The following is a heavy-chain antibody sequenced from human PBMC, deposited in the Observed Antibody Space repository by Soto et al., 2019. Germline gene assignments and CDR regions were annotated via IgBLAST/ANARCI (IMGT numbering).Heavy chain of an antibody. CDR3: ARDPSHSYDTLFYCFDY. Sequence: EVQLLESGGGLVQPGGSLRLSCAASGFTFSNYAMSWVRQAPGKGLEWVSAISGSGSNTYYADSVKGRFTISRDDSKSTLYLQMNSLRAEDTAVYYCARDPSHSYDTLFYCFDYRGKGTLVTVAS. V-gene: IGHV3-23*01. D-gene: IGHD5-12*01. J-gene: IGHJ4*02. CDR2: ISGSGSNT. CDR1: GFTFSNYA.